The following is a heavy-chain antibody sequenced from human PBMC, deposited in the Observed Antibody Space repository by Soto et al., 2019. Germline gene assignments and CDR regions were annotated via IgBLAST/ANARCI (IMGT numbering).Heavy chain of an antibody. CDR2: LIPIFGSS. V-gene: IGHV1-69*13. Sequence: SVKVSCKASEDTFSTYGFNWVRQAPVQGLEWMVGLIPIFGSSNYAQQFQGRVTFTADESTSTAYMDLSNLRSEDTAVYYCARVPIDREVINYGFLDSWGQGTLVTVSS. CDR3: ARVPIDREVINYGFLDS. J-gene: IGHJ4*02. CDR1: EDTFSTYG. D-gene: IGHD3-16*02.